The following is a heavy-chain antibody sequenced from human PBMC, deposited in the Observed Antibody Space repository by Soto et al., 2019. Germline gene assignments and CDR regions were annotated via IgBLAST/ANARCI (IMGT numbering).Heavy chain of an antibody. CDR2: ISAYNGNT. J-gene: IGHJ4*02. CDR1: VYSFATSG. Sequence: QVQLVQSGTAVKNPGDSMKVSSKASVYSFATSGISWVRQAPGQGVEWMGGISAYNGNTNNDQKLKDRRGKTTDTSTSTADLEMRSVGAEDAAGHYGTRAGQYDERSGYADGGQETRAPVS. CDR3: TRAGQYDERSGYAD. D-gene: IGHD3-22*01. V-gene: IGHV1-18*01.